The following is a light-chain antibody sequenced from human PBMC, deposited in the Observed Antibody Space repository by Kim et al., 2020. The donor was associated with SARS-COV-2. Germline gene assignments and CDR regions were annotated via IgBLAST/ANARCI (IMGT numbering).Light chain of an antibody. V-gene: IGLV3-1*01. Sequence: SYELTQPPSVSVSPGQTAIITCSGYKLGDKYTCWYQQRPGQSPVLVMYQDTKRPSGIPERFSGSNSGNTATLTISGTQAMDEADYYCQAWDTSTGVFGGGTQLTVL. CDR1: KLGDKY. CDR2: QDT. CDR3: QAWDTSTGV. J-gene: IGLJ2*01.